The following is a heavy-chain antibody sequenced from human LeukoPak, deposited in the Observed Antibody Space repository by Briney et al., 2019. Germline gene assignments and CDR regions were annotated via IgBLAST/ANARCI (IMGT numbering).Heavy chain of an antibody. CDR2: ISGSGGST. CDR3: ARAVGPFDY. V-gene: IGHV3-23*01. CDR1: GFTFSSYA. J-gene: IGHJ4*02. Sequence: PGGSLRLSCAASGFTFSSYAMSWVRQAPGKGLEWVSAISGSGGSTYYTDSVKGRFTISRDNSKNTLHLQMNSLRVEDTAVYYCARAVGPFDYWGQGTLVTVSS.